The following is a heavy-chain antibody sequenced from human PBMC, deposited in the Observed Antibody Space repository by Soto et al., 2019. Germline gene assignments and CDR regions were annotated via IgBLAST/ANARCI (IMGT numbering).Heavy chain of an antibody. CDR1: GYTFDNYW. J-gene: IGHJ4*02. CDR2: IYPGDFDT. Sequence: PGESLKISCMGSGYTFDNYWIGWVRQMPGKGLEWMGIIYPGDFDTRYSPSFQGHVTMSVDKSVSTAYLQWSSLETSDTAMYFCARLLGYSYGHQELFDYWSQGTPVTVSS. CDR3: ARLLGYSYGHQELFDY. D-gene: IGHD5-18*01. V-gene: IGHV5-51*01.